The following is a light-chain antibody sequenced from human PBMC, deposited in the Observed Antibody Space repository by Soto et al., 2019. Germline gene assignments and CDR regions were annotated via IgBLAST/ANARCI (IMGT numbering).Light chain of an antibody. CDR1: GSSIGTNT. J-gene: IGLJ2*01. Sequence: PVRPQAASGSGTAGQRGTISCSGSGSSIGTNTVNWYRQLPGTAPKLLIYGNNQRPSGVPDRFSGSKSGTSASLAISGLQSEDEAEYYCAAWDGSLNNVLFGGGTKVTVL. CDR2: GNN. V-gene: IGLV1-44*01. CDR3: AAWDGSLNNVL.